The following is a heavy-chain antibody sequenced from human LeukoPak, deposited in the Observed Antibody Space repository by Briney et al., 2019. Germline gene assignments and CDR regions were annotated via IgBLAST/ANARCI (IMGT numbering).Heavy chain of an antibody. Sequence: GASVKVSCKASGYTFTSYYVDWMRQAPGQGFEWMGVIDPRSGGTTYAQKLQVRVTMTRDTSTSTVYMELSSLRYDDTAVYYCASYGSGVKASFDYWGQGTLVTVSS. D-gene: IGHD3-10*01. J-gene: IGHJ4*02. CDR1: GYTFTSYY. CDR3: ASYGSGVKASFDY. CDR2: IDPRSGGT. V-gene: IGHV1-46*04.